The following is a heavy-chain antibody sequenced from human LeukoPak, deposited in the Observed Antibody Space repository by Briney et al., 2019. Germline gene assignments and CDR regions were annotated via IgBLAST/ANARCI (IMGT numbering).Heavy chain of an antibody. J-gene: IGHJ4*02. V-gene: IGHV3-21*01. CDR3: ARGRGHNAWPAAH. Sequence: GGSLRLXCVASGFPFSSHSLSWGRQAPGKGLEWVSSISSSAYHFIYYADSVRGRFTISRDDAKTSLYLQMNSLRADDSAVYYCARGRGHNAWPAAHWGQGAQVTVSS. CDR1: GFPFSSHS. D-gene: IGHD2-15*01. CDR2: ISSSAYHFI.